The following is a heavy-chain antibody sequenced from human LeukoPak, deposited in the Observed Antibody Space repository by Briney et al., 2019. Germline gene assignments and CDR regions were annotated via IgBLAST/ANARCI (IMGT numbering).Heavy chain of an antibody. V-gene: IGHV5-10-1*01. D-gene: IGHD6-19*01. CDR3: ARGRGWADY. J-gene: IGHJ4*02. CDR2: IDPSDSYA. Sequence: PGESLKISCKGSGYSFTNNWITWVRQMPGKGLEWMGRIDPSDSYADYSPSFQGHVTISADKSISTAYLQWSSLKAPDTAMYYCARGRGWADYWGQGTLVTVSS. CDR1: GYSFTNNW.